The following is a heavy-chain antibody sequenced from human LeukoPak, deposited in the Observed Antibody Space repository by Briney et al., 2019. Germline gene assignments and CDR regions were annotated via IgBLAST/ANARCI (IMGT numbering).Heavy chain of an antibody. CDR2: ICTAGDT. CDR3: FAVLGVKHPGGRRPY. CDR1: GFTFSRYD. Sequence: GGALRLSCAGSGFTFSRYDMHWVRQAAGKGLEGVSAICTAGDTYYPGCVRGRCTISRENAKNCFYLPMNRLTAGDTAVYYCFAVLGVKHPGGRRPYWGQGTLVTVSS. V-gene: IGHV3-13*01. D-gene: IGHD3-10*01. J-gene: IGHJ4*02.